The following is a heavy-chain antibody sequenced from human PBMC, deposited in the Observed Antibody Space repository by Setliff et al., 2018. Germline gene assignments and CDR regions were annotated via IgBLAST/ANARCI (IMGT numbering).Heavy chain of an antibody. Sequence: PSETLSLTCAVSGDSISSGNWWRWVRQPPEKGLEWIGEINHSGNTNYNPSFKSRVTISVDKSTNQFSLKLNSVTAADTAVYYCVRTDYSDGSYSMDVWGKGTTVTVSS. V-gene: IGHV4-4*02. CDR3: VRTDYSDGSYSMDV. J-gene: IGHJ6*03. CDR2: INHSGNT. CDR1: GDSISSGNW. D-gene: IGHD5-18*01.